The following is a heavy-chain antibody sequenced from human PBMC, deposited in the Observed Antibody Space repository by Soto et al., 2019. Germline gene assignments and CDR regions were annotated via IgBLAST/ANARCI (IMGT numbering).Heavy chain of an antibody. J-gene: IGHJ6*02. V-gene: IGHV1-3*01. Sequence: QVQLVQSGAEVKKPGASVKVSCKASGYTFTSYAMHWVRQAPGQRLEWMGWINAGNGNTKYSQKFQGRVTMTRVTSGSTAYMELSSLRSEDTAVYYCAGSHAAGAPRRMDVWGRGATVTVSS. CDR1: GYTFTSYA. D-gene: IGHD6-13*01. CDR2: INAGNGNT. CDR3: AGSHAAGAPRRMDV.